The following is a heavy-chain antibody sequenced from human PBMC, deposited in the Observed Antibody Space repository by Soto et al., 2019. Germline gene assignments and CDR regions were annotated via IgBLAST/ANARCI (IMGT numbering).Heavy chain of an antibody. V-gene: IGHV4-30-4*01. Sequence: SETLSLTCTVSGGSISSGYYYWSWLRQPPGKGLELIGYMYYRGRVCYNPALKTRVTISVDTSKNQSCLELSSVTAADIAVYYCARGLELRYFDWLLDYWGQGTLVTVSS. CDR2: MYYRGRV. CDR1: GGSISSGYYY. J-gene: IGHJ4*02. D-gene: IGHD3-9*01. CDR3: ARGLELRYFDWLLDY.